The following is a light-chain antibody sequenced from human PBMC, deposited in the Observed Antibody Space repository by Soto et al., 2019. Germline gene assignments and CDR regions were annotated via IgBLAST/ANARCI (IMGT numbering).Light chain of an antibody. CDR3: QQYYSYPFT. Sequence: AIRMTQSPSSFSASTGDRVTITCRASQGISSYLAWYQQKPGKAPKLLIYAASTLQSGVPSRFSGSGSATDFTLTISCLQSEDFATYDCQQYYSYPFTFGPGTKVDIK. CDR1: QGISSY. CDR2: AAS. J-gene: IGKJ3*01. V-gene: IGKV1-8*01.